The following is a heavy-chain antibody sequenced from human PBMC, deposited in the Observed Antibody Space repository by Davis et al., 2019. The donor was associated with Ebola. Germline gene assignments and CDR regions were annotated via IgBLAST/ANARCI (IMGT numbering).Heavy chain of an antibody. CDR1: GFTFDYYA. CDR2: ISGSGGST. J-gene: IGHJ6*04. V-gene: IGHV3-23*01. CDR3: ARSGLSFGVVKYHYGMDV. Sequence: PGGSLRLSCAASGFTFDYYAMHWVRQAPGKGLAWVSGISGSGGSTYYADSVKGRFTISRDNSKKTMYLQMNSLRAEDTAVYYCARSGLSFGVVKYHYGMDVWGKGTTVTVSS. D-gene: IGHD3-3*01.